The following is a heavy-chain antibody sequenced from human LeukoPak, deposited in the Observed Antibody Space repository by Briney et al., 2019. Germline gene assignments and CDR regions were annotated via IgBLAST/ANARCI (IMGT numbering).Heavy chain of an antibody. CDR3: AKDPSYGMSHAFDI. CDR1: GFTFDDYA. V-gene: IGHV3-9*01. D-gene: IGHD5-18*01. CDR2: ISWNSGSI. Sequence: GGSLRLSCAASGFTFDDYAMHWVRQAPGKGLEWVSGISWNSGSIGYADSVKGRFTISRDNAKNSLYLQMNSLRAEDTALYYCAKDPSYGMSHAFDIWGQGTMVTVSS. J-gene: IGHJ3*02.